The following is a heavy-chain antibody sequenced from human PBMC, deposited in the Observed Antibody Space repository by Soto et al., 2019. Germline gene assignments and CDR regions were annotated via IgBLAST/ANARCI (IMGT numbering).Heavy chain of an antibody. J-gene: IGHJ4*02. CDR2: IPPSGSH. CDR3: ATGGTYCAY. V-gene: IGHV4-4*07. Sequence: QVQLQESGPGLVKPSETLSLTCTVSGCSISSYYCSWIRQAAGKGLEWIGRIPPSGSHNYNPSLKSRITLSADTSTKQVSQQMTSGTAADTAVYYCATGGTYCAYWGQRTMITVS. CDR1: GCSISSYY.